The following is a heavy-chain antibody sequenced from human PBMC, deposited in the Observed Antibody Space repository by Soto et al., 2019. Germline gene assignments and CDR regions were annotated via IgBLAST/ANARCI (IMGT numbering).Heavy chain of an antibody. D-gene: IGHD3-16*01. CDR2: SYYTGSS. CDR1: GGSISSGGYY. J-gene: IGHJ6*02. V-gene: IGHV4-31*03. Sequence: SETLSLTCTVSGGSISSGGYYWSWIRQHPGKGLEWVGYSYYTGSSYYNPSLKSRVTISVDASKNQLSLRLASVTAADTAVYFCARVPSPFDFYYAMDVWGQGTAVTVSS. CDR3: ARVPSPFDFYYAMDV.